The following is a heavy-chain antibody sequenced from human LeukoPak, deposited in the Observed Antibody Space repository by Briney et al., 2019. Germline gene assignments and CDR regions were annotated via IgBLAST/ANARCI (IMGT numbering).Heavy chain of an antibody. Sequence: ASVKVSCKASGGTFSSYAISWVRQAPGQGLEWVGRIIPIFGTANYAQKFQGRVTITTDESTSTAYMELSSLRSEDTAAYYCARGSDYGDYFPKWGQGTLVTVSS. J-gene: IGHJ1*01. CDR2: IIPIFGTA. V-gene: IGHV1-69*05. CDR1: GGTFSSYA. D-gene: IGHD4-17*01. CDR3: ARGSDYGDYFPK.